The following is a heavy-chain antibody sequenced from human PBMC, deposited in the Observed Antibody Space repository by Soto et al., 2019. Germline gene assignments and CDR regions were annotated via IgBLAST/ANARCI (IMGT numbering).Heavy chain of an antibody. J-gene: IGHJ4*01. D-gene: IGHD2-21*02. CDR3: EVTAAGY. Sequence: QVQVVQSKAEVKKPGASVKVSCKTSGYTFTNYDINWVRQAPGQGLEWMGWVSPDHGNAGYAPQFQGRITMTSDTSTSIVYMELNNLSSDDTAVDFCEVTAAGYWGQGTMVTVSS. CDR1: GYTFTNYD. CDR2: VSPDHGNA. V-gene: IGHV1-8*01.